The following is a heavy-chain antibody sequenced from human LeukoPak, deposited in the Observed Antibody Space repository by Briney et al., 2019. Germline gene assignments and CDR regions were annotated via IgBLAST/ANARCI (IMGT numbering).Heavy chain of an antibody. D-gene: IGHD3-22*01. CDR2: FYHSGST. CDR3: ARGRGYYDSSGYYVGCDY. CDR1: AGFHSTSDW. V-gene: IGHV4-4*03. J-gene: IGHJ4*02. Sequence: PPGTLSLTCLVSAGFHSTSDWWSRGRPPPGKGVGGSGAFYHSGSTNYYTSLKSRATISVDKSKNQSSQKLSSVTAADTGVYYCARGRGYYDSSGYYVGCDYLGQGTLVTVSS.